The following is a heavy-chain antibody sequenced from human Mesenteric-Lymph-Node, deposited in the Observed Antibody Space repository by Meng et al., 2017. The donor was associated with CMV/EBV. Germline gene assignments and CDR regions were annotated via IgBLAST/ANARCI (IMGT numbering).Heavy chain of an antibody. Sequence: GESLKISCAASGFTFSSYSMNWVRQAPGKGLEWVSSISSSSSYIYYADSVKGRFTISRDNAKNSLYLQMNSLRAEDTAVYYCAREGGLGFTIFGVVTPYYFDYWGQGTLVTVSS. V-gene: IGHV3-21*01. D-gene: IGHD3-3*01. CDR2: ISSSSSYI. CDR1: GFTFSSYS. J-gene: IGHJ4*02. CDR3: AREGGLGFTIFGVVTPYYFDY.